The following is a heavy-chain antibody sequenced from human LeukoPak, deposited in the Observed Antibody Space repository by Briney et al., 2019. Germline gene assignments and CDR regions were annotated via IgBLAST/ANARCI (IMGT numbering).Heavy chain of an antibody. J-gene: IGHJ3*01. Sequence: HTGGSLRLSCAASAFTFSDYSMNWVRQAPGKGLEWLSYIDTSSSTMYYADSVMGRFTISRDNAKESLYLQMNSLRDEDTAVYYCAREDDSWGPNNLDLWGQGTMVTVSS. CDR1: AFTFSDYS. CDR2: IDTSSSTM. V-gene: IGHV3-48*02. D-gene: IGHD7-27*01. CDR3: AREDDSWGPNNLDL.